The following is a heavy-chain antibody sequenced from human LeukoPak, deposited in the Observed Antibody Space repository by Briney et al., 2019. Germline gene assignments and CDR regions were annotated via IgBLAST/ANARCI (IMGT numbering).Heavy chain of an antibody. CDR2: ISHDGSNK. CDR3: AKGAVGDYYGSGIDY. J-gene: IGHJ4*02. V-gene: IGHV3-30*18. Sequence: GGSLRLSCAASGFTFSSYGMHWVRQAPGKGLEWVAVISHDGSNKYYADSVKGRFTISRDNSKNTLYLEMSSLRAEDTAVYYCAKGAVGDYYGSGIDYWGQGTLVTVSS. D-gene: IGHD3-10*01. CDR1: GFTFSSYG.